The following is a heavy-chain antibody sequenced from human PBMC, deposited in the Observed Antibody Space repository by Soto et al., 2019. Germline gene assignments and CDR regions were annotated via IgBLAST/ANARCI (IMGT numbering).Heavy chain of an antibody. D-gene: IGHD5-18*01. CDR1: GYTFTSYG. V-gene: IGHV1-18*04. J-gene: IGHJ5*02. CDR3: ARDITAMAPEGWCDP. CDR2: ISAYNGNT. Sequence: QVQLVQSGAEVKKPGASVKVSCKASGYTFTSYGISWVRQAPGQGLEWMGWISAYNGNTNYAQKLQGRVTMTTDTSTSTADMELRSLRSDDTAVYYCARDITAMAPEGWCDPWGQGTLVTVSS.